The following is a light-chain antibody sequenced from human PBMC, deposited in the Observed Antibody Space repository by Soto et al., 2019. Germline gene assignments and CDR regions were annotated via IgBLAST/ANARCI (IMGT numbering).Light chain of an antibody. CDR1: SSDVGGHNS. V-gene: IGLV2-14*01. CDR3: SSFTSSVTYV. CDR2: DVS. J-gene: IGLJ1*01. Sequence: QSALTQPASVSGSPGQSITICCTGTSSDVGGHNSVSWYRQDPGKAPKLMIYDVSNRPSGVSDRFSGSKSGNTASLTISGLQIEDEADYYCSSFTSSVTYVFGTGTKLTVL.